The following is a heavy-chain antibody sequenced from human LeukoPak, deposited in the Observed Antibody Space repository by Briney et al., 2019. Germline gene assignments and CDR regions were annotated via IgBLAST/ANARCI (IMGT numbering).Heavy chain of an antibody. Sequence: PSETLSLTCAVYGGSFSDYYWSWIRQPPGKGLEWIGEINHSGSTNYNPSLKSRVTISVDTSENHFSLKLSSVTAADTAVYYCARWYYDSSGYYYGDAFDIWGQGTMVTVSS. CDR1: GGSFSDYY. V-gene: IGHV4-34*01. D-gene: IGHD3-22*01. CDR3: ARWYYDSSGYYYGDAFDI. J-gene: IGHJ3*02. CDR2: INHSGST.